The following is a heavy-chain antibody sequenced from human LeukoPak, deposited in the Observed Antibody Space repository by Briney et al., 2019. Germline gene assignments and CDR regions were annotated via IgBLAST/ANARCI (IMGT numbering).Heavy chain of an antibody. CDR1: GDSISYFY. CDR2: IYYRGST. V-gene: IGHV4-39*07. J-gene: IGHJ5*02. D-gene: IGHD6-19*01. Sequence: SETLSLTCSVSGDSISYFYWGWIRQPPGKGLEWIGSIYYRGSTYYNPSLKSRVAISVDTSKNQFSLKLSSVTAADTAVYYCARDSRSGWGNWFDPWGQGTLVTVSS. CDR3: ARDSRSGWGNWFDP.